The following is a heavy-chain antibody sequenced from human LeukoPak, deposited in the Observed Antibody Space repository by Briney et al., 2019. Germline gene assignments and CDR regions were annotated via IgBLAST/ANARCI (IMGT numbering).Heavy chain of an antibody. D-gene: IGHD3-10*01. J-gene: IGHJ3*02. CDR2: IYYSGST. CDR3: ARITMVRGVMGGAFDI. Sequence: SETLSLTCTVSGGSISSSSYYWGWIRQPPGKGLEWIGSIYYSGSTYYNPSLKSRVTISVDTSKNQFSLKLSSVTAADTAVYYCARITMVRGVMGGAFDIWGQGTMVTVSS. CDR1: GGSISSSSYY. V-gene: IGHV4-39*07.